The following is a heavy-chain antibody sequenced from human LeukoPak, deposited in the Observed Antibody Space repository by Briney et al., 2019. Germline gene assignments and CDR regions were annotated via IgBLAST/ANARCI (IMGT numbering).Heavy chain of an antibody. Sequence: PGGSLRLSCAASGFTFSSYAMSWVRQAPGKGLEWVSAISGSGGSTYYADSVKGRFTISRDNSKNTLYLQMNSLRAEDTAVYYCAKDTYTGSPSSDIVVVPAATFDYWGQGTLVTVSS. D-gene: IGHD2-2*01. V-gene: IGHV3-23*01. CDR3: AKDTYTGSPSSDIVVVPAATFDY. CDR2: ISGSGGST. CDR1: GFTFSSYA. J-gene: IGHJ4*02.